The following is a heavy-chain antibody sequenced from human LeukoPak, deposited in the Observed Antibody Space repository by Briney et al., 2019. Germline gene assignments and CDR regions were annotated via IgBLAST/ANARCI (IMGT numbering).Heavy chain of an antibody. V-gene: IGHV3-66*01. J-gene: IGHJ3*02. D-gene: IGHD1-26*01. CDR2: LYSGGSA. Sequence: PGGSLRLSCAASGLTVSSNYMSWVRQTPEKGLEWVSILYSGGSAYYPDSLNGRFTISRDNSKNTLYLQMNSLRAEDTAMYYCARVKGGAFDIRGQGTMVTVSS. CDR3: ARVKGGAFDI. CDR1: GLTVSSNY.